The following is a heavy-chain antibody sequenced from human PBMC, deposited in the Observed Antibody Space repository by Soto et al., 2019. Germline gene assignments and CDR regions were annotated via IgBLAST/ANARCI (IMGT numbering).Heavy chain of an antibody. CDR3: ITPFSCDCSSTSCYHFDY. V-gene: IGHV3-49*04. J-gene: IGHJ4*02. CDR2: IRSKAYGGTT. D-gene: IGHD2-2*01. CDR1: GFTFGDYA. Sequence: GGSLRLSCAASGFTFGDYAMNWVRQAPGKGLGWVGFIRSKAYGGTTEYAASVKGRSTISRDDSKSIAYLQMNSLKTEDTAVYYCITPFSCDCSSTSCYHFDYWGQGTLVTVSS.